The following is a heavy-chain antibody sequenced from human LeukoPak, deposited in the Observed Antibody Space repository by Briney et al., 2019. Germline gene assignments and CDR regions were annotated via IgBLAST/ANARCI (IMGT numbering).Heavy chain of an antibody. V-gene: IGHV4-4*07. J-gene: IGHJ5*01. D-gene: IGHD2/OR15-2a*01. Sequence: SETLSLTCTVSGDSITSHHWGWMRQPAGRGLEWIGRVHTSGSTYYHPSLKSRVTMSTDTSKNQFFLNLMSVTAADTAVYYCARSVLNSWYDFWGQGALLTVSS. CDR2: VHTSGST. CDR1: GDSITSHH. CDR3: ARSVLNSWYDF.